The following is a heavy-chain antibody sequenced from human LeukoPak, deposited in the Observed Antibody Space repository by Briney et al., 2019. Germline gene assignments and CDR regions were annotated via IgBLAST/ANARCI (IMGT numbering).Heavy chain of an antibody. CDR3: ATRRSNLYSSGWYSGDY. CDR2: FDPEDGET. CDR1: GYTLTELS. Sequence: ASVKVSCKVSGYTLTELSMHWVRQAPGKGLEWMGGFDPEDGETICAQKFQGRVTMTEDTSTDTAYMELSSLRSEDTAVYYCATRRSNLYSSGWYSGDYWGQGTLVTVSS. J-gene: IGHJ4*02. D-gene: IGHD6-19*01. V-gene: IGHV1-24*01.